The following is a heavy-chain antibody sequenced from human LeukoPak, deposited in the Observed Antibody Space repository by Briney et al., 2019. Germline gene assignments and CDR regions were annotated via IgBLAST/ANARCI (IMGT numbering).Heavy chain of an antibody. CDR3: ATTIVPTYFQH. V-gene: IGHV4-31*03. D-gene: IGHD1-26*01. J-gene: IGHJ1*01. CDR2: IYYSGST. Sequence: PSETLSLTCTVSGGSISSGGYYWSWIRQHPGKGLEWIGYIYYSGSTYYNPSLKSRVTISVDTSKNQFSLKLSSVTAADTAVYYCATTIVPTYFQHWGQGTLVTVSS. CDR1: GGSISSGGYY.